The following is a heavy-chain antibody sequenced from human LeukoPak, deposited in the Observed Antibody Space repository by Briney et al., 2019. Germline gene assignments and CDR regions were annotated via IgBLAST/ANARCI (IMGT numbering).Heavy chain of an antibody. Sequence: SETLSLTCTVSGGSISSYYWSWIRQPPGKGLEWIGYIYYGGSTNYNPSLKSRVTISVDTSKNQFSLKLSSVTAADTAVYYCARGSTVVTIWGQGTLVTVSS. CDR3: ARGSTVVTI. J-gene: IGHJ4*02. D-gene: IGHD4-23*01. CDR2: IYYGGST. CDR1: GGSISSYY. V-gene: IGHV4-59*01.